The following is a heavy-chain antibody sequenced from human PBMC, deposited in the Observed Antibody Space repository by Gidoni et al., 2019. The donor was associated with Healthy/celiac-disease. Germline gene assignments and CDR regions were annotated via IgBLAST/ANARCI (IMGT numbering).Heavy chain of an antibody. CDR2: INHSGST. V-gene: IGHV4-34*01. CDR1: GGSFSGYY. D-gene: IGHD1-1*01. J-gene: IGHJ5*02. Sequence: QVQLQQSGAGLWKPSETLSRTGAVYGGSFSGYYCSWIRKPPGTGLELIGEINHSGSTNYNPSLKSRVTISVDTSKHQFSLKLCSVTAADTAVYYCARLPRIQRRRSGFDPWGQGTLVTVSS. CDR3: ARLPRIQRRRSGFDP.